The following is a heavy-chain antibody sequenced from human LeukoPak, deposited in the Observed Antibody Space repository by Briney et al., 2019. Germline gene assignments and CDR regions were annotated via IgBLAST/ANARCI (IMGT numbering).Heavy chain of an antibody. Sequence: GGSLRLSCAASGFTVSSNYMSWVRQAPGKGLEWVSVIYSGGSTYYADSVKGRFTISRDNSKNTLYLQMNSLRAEDTAVYYCAREDILTGFDYWGQGTLSPSPQ. CDR3: AREDILTGFDY. CDR1: GFTVSSNY. V-gene: IGHV3-53*01. CDR2: IYSGGST. J-gene: IGHJ4*02. D-gene: IGHD3-9*01.